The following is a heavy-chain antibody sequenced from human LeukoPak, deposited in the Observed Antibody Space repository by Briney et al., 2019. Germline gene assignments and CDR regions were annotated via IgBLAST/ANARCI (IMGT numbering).Heavy chain of an antibody. CDR2: INSDGSSA. Sequence: SLRLSCAASGFTFSSFCMHWLRHARGKGRVLVSRINSDGSSAGYADSVKGRFTISRDNAKNTKYLQMNSLRAEDTAVYYCASKLVVGATKSDYFDYWGQGTLVTVSS. CDR3: ASKLVVGATKSDYFDY. D-gene: IGHD1-26*01. V-gene: IGHV3-74*01. J-gene: IGHJ4*02. CDR1: GFTFSSFC.